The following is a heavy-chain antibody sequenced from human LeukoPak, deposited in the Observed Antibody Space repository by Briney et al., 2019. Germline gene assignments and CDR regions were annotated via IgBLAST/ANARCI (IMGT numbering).Heavy chain of an antibody. CDR3: ARADYDSRGNNWFDP. J-gene: IGHJ5*02. CDR1: GYTFTSYG. V-gene: IGHV1-18*01. D-gene: IGHD3-22*01. Sequence: GASVKVSCKASGYTFTSYGISWVRQAPGQGLEWMGWISAYNGNTNYAQKLQGRVTMTTDTSTSTAYMELRSLRSDDTAVYYCARADYDSRGNNWFDPWGQGTLVTVSS. CDR2: ISAYNGNT.